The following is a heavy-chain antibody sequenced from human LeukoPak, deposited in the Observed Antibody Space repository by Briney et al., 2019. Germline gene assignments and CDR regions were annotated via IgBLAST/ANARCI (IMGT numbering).Heavy chain of an antibody. CDR3: ARALSSAYSYAMDV. D-gene: IGHD6-25*01. Sequence: GGSLRLSCAASGFTFSNYAMSWARQAPGKGLEWVSLIYSAGTTFYADSVKGRFTISGDSSKNTLYLQMNSVRADDTAVYFCARALSSAYSYAMDVWGQGTPVTVSS. CDR1: GFTFSNYA. CDR2: IYSAGTT. V-gene: IGHV3-53*01. J-gene: IGHJ6*02.